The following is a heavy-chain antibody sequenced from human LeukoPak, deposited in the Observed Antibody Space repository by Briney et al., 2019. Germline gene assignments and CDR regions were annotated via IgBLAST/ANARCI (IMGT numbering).Heavy chain of an antibody. V-gene: IGHV4-39*07. CDR2: IYYSGST. Sequence: SETLSLTCTVSGGSISSSSYYWGWIRQPPGKGLEWIGSIYYSGSTYYNPSLKSRVTISVDTSKNQFSLKLSSVTAADTAVYYCAKKFRGGTMKVVAPHINSWGKGTLVT. J-gene: IGHJ5*02. CDR1: GGSISSSSYY. CDR3: AKKFRGGTMKVVAPHINS. D-gene: IGHD3-22*01.